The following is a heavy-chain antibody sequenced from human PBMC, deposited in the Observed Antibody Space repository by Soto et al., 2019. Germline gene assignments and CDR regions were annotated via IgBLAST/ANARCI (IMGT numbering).Heavy chain of an antibody. J-gene: IGHJ4*02. CDR1: GYPFTSYY. V-gene: IGHV1-46*01. CDR2: IKPSAAAT. CDR3: VVFQYSSGPSGFDC. D-gene: IGHD6-19*01. Sequence: ASVKVSCKASGYPFTSYYMHWVRQAPGQGLEWMGLIKPSAAATTYAQRFQGRVTLTRDTSTTTVYMELSSLRSEDTAVYYFVVFQYSSGPSGFDCWGQGTQVTVSS.